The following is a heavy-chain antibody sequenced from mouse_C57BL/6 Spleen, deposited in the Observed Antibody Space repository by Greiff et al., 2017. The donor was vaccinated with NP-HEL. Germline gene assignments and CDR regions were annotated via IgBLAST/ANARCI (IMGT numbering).Heavy chain of an antibody. CDR1: GFTFTDYY. CDR2: IRNKANGYTT. CDR3: ARWGYGSSYPYFDV. J-gene: IGHJ1*03. D-gene: IGHD1-1*01. Sequence: EVKLMESGGGLVQPGGSLSLSCAASGFTFTDYYMSWVRQPPGKPLEWLGFIRNKANGYTTEYSASVKGRFTISRDNSQSILDLQMNALRADDSATYYCARWGYGSSYPYFDVWGTVTTVTVSS. V-gene: IGHV7-3*01.